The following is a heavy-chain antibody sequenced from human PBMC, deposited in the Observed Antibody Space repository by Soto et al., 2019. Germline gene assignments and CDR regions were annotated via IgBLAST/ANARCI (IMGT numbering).Heavy chain of an antibody. CDR3: ARSPRSSPYFDY. V-gene: IGHV5-51*01. CDR2: IYPGDHET. J-gene: IGHJ4*02. D-gene: IGHD6-13*01. Sequence: GESLKISCQSSGYTFSNFWIGWVRQLPGKGLEWMGIIYPGDHETRYSPSFHGKVTISADRTINTAYLQWNSLEASDTAFYFCARSPRSSPYFDYWGQGALVTVSS. CDR1: GYTFSNFW.